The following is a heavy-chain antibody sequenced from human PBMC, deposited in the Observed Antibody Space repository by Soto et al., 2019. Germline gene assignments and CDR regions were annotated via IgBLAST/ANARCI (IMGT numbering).Heavy chain of an antibody. J-gene: IGHJ4*02. V-gene: IGHV3-23*01. CDR2: ISGSGGST. CDR1: GFTFSSYA. D-gene: IGHD6-13*01. Sequence: EVQLLESGGGLVQPGGSLRLSCAASGFTFSSYAMSWVRQAPGKGLEWVSAISGSGGSTYYADSVKGQFTISRDNPKNTLYLQMNSLRAEDTAVYYCAKDLRGSWYPIWDYWGQGTLVTVSS. CDR3: AKDLRGSWYPIWDY.